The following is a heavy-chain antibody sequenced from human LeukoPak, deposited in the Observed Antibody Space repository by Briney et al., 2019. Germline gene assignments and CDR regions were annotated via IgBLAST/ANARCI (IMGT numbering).Heavy chain of an antibody. CDR2: ISSSSSYI. J-gene: IGHJ4*02. V-gene: IGHV3-21*01. CDR1: GFTLSSYS. Sequence: PGGPLRLSCAASGFTLSSYSMNWVRQAPGKGLEWVSFISSSSSYIYYADSVKGRFTISRDNAKNSLYLQMNSLRAEDTAVYYCARGSSSWYYFDYWGQGTLVTVSS. CDR3: ARGSSSWYYFDY. D-gene: IGHD6-13*01.